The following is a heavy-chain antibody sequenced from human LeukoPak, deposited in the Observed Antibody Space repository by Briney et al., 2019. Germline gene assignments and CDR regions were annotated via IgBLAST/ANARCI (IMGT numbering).Heavy chain of an antibody. Sequence: PSETLSLTCAVYGGSFSGYYWSWIRQPPGEGLEWIGEINHSGSTNYNPSLKSRVTISVDTSKNQFSLKLSSVTAADTAVYYCARDKSGWSWGQGTLVTVSS. J-gene: IGHJ4*02. CDR1: GGSFSGYY. D-gene: IGHD6-19*01. CDR3: ARDKSGWS. V-gene: IGHV4-34*01. CDR2: INHSGST.